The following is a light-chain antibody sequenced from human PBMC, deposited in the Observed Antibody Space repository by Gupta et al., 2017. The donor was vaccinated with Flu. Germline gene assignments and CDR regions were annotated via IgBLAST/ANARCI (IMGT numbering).Light chain of an antibody. CDR1: QGINNF. V-gene: IGKV1-16*01. Sequence: GDRVTITCRASQGINNFLAWFQQRPGKAPKSLIYGASTLQSEVPSRFSGSGSGTEFTLTINSLQPEDFATYYCQQYKSYPVTFGQGTRLEIK. J-gene: IGKJ5*01. CDR2: GAS. CDR3: QQYKSYPVT.